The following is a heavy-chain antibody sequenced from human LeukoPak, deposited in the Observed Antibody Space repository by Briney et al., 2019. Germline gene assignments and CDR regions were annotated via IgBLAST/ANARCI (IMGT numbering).Heavy chain of an antibody. J-gene: IGHJ3*02. CDR2: INTNTGNP. D-gene: IGHD3-10*01. CDR3: ARDPLWFGELSAFDI. Sequence: GASVKVSCKASGYTFTSYAMNWVRQAPGQGLEWMGWINTNTGNPTYAQGLTGRFVFSLDTSVSTAYLQISSLKAEDTAVYYCARDPLWFGELSAFDIWGQGTMVTVSS. V-gene: IGHV7-4-1*02. CDR1: GYTFTSYA.